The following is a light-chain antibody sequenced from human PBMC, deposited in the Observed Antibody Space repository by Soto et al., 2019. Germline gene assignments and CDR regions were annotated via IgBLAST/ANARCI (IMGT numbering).Light chain of an antibody. Sequence: QSVLTQPPSVSGTPGQGISISCTGTSSNIGAEYDVHWYQQLPGTAPRLLIFGNNNRPSGVPDRFSGSKSGTSASLAITGLQAEDEAIYYCQSYDSSLSTAIFGAGTKLTVL. CDR3: QSYDSSLSTAI. CDR1: SSNIGAEYD. J-gene: IGLJ2*01. V-gene: IGLV1-40*01. CDR2: GNN.